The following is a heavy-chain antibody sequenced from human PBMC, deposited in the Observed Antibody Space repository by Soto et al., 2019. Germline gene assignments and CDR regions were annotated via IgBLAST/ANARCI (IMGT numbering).Heavy chain of an antibody. V-gene: IGHV3-7*01. CDR2: INPGGRQK. D-gene: IGHD3-10*01. CDR1: GFSFGSYW. J-gene: IGHJ3*02. CDR3: EKYGEGSYGASALDM. Sequence: GGSLRLSCAASGFSFGSYWMSWVRQAPGKGLEWVANINPGGRQKNYVDSVQGRFSISRDDAEKSHHLQMNSLRVEDTGVYYCEKYGEGSYGASALDMWGQGTMVTV.